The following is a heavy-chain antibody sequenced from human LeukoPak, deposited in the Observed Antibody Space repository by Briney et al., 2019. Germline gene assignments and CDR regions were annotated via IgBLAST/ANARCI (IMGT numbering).Heavy chain of an antibody. CDR2: INHSGST. D-gene: IGHD3-22*01. CDR3: ARGPSGYYTLSVYYYMDV. CDR1: GGSFSGYY. Sequence: PSETLSLTCAVYGGSFSGYYWSWIRQPPGKGLEWIGEINHSGSTNYNPSLKSRVTISVDTSKNQFSLKLSSVTAADTAVYYCARGPSGYYTLSVYYYMDVWGKGTTVTISS. J-gene: IGHJ6*03. V-gene: IGHV4-34*01.